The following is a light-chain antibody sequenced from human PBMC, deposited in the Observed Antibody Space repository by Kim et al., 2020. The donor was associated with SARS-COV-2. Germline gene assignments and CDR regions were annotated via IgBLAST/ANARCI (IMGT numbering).Light chain of an antibody. Sequence: PGQIVSIPCSGSSSNIGRKYVLWHQQRPGSAPKLHIYSNDRRPAGVPDRFSGSKSGTSASLAISGLRSDDEADYFCATWDDSLKVFGTGTKVTVL. CDR1: SSNIGRKY. CDR2: SND. CDR3: ATWDDSLKV. V-gene: IGLV1-47*01. J-gene: IGLJ1*01.